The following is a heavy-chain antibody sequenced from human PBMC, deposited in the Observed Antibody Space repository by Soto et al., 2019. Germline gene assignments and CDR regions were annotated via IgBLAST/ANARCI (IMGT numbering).Heavy chain of an antibody. J-gene: IGHJ6*02. CDR1: GGSISSSSYY. Sequence: SETLSLTYSVSGGSISSSSYYWSWIRQPPGKGLEWIGYIYYSGSTNYNPSLKSRVTISVDTSKNQFSLKLSSATAADTAVYYCARDGNWNLDYYYGMDVWGQGTTVTVSS. CDR2: IYYSGST. V-gene: IGHV4-61*01. D-gene: IGHD1-7*01. CDR3: ARDGNWNLDYYYGMDV.